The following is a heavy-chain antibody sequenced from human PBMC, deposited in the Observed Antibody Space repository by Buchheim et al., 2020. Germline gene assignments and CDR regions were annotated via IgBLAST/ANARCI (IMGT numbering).Heavy chain of an antibody. CDR1: GFTFSSYG. CDR3: ARAFDYGGNGGLDY. J-gene: IGHJ4*02. D-gene: IGHD4-23*01. Sequence: QVQLVESGGGVVQPGRSLRLSCAASGFTFSSYGMHWVRQAPGKGLEWVAVISYDGSNKYYADSVKGRFTISRDNSKNTLYLQMNSLRAEDTAVYYCARAFDYGGNGGLDYWGQGTL. CDR2: ISYDGSNK. V-gene: IGHV3-30-3*01.